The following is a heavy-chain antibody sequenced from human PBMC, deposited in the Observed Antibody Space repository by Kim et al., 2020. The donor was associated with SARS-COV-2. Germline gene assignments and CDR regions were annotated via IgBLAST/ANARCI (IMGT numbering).Heavy chain of an antibody. CDR3: ARHGLRGTRHWFDP. D-gene: IGHD1-26*01. CDR1: GGSISSSSYY. Sequence: SETLSLTCTVSGGSISSSSYYWGWIRQPPGKGLEWIGSIYYSGSTYYNPSLKSRVTISVDTSKNQFSLKLSSVTAADTAVYYCARHGLRGTRHWFDPWGQGTLVTVSS. J-gene: IGHJ5*02. V-gene: IGHV4-39*01. CDR2: IYYSGST.